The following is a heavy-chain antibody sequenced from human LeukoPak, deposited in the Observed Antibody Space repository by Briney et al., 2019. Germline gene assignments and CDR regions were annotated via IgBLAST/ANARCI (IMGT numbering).Heavy chain of an antibody. D-gene: IGHD2-15*01. CDR2: TYYRSKWY. J-gene: IGHJ4*02. CDR1: GDSVSRNSVA. V-gene: IGHV6-1*01. Sequence: SQTLSLTCAISGDSVSRNSVAWNWIRQSPSRGLEWLGRTYYRSKWYNAVSVKSRITINPDTSKNQFSLQLNSVTPEDTAVYYCAREYSGGLTPYYFDYWGQGTLVTVSS. CDR3: AREYSGGLTPYYFDY.